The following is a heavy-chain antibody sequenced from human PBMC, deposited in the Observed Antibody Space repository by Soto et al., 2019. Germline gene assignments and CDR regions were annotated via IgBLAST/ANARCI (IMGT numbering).Heavy chain of an antibody. CDR1: GGSISSSSYY. CDR2: IYYSGST. Sequence: QLQLQESGPGLVKPSETLSLTCTVSGGSISSSSYYWGWIRQPPGKGLEWIGSIYYSGSTYYNPSLKSRVTISVDTSKNQFSLKLSSVTAADTAVYYCARQGEVGTTVTTCYWFDPWGQGTLVTVSS. D-gene: IGHD4-17*01. CDR3: ARQGEVGTTVTTCYWFDP. J-gene: IGHJ5*02. V-gene: IGHV4-39*01.